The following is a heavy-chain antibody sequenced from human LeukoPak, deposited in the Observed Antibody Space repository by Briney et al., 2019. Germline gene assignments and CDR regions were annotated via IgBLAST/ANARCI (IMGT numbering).Heavy chain of an antibody. CDR2: ISWNSGSI. J-gene: IGHJ4*02. Sequence: GRSLRLSCAASGFTFDDYAMHWVRHAPGKGLEWVSGISWNSGSIGYADSVKGRFTISRDNAKNSLYLQMNSLRAEDTALYYCAXDFXYSYGRSPFDYWGQGTLVTVSS. D-gene: IGHD5-18*01. CDR1: GFTFDDYA. CDR3: AXDFXYSYGRSPFDY. V-gene: IGHV3-9*01.